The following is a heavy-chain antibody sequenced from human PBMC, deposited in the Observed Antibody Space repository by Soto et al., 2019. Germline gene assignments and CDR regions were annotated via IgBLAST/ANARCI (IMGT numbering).Heavy chain of an antibody. CDR2: LYNAGST. Sequence: SETLSLSCTVSGGSISRYYWSWIRQPPGKGLEWIGYLYNAGSTIYNPSLKSRVTISVDMSQNQFSLNLNYVTAADTAVYYCARDLWGYCGTDCYPLDVWGQGTTVTVS. V-gene: IGHV4-59*01. J-gene: IGHJ6*02. CDR3: ARDLWGYCGTDCYPLDV. CDR1: GGSISRYY. D-gene: IGHD2-21*02.